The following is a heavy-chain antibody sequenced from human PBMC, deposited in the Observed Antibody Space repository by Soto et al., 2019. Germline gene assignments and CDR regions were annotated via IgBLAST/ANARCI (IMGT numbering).Heavy chain of an antibody. Sequence: SETLSLTCAVYGGSFSGYYWSWIRQPPGKGLEWIGEINHSGSTNYNPSLKSRVTISVDTSKNQFSLKLSPVTAADTAVYYCARTPSQMPHSASWLGYFDHGGQETLITVPS. CDR3: ARTPSQMPHSASWLGYFDH. CDR2: INHSGST. V-gene: IGHV4-34*01. CDR1: GGSFSGYY. J-gene: IGHJ4*02. D-gene: IGHD6-13*01.